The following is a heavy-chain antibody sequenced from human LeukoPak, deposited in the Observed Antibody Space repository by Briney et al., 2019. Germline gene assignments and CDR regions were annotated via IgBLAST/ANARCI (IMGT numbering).Heavy chain of an antibody. Sequence: GGSLRLSCAASGFTFSSYAMHWVRQAPGKGLEWVAVISYDGSNKYYADSVKGRFAISRDNSKNTLYLQMNSLRAEDTAVYYCARDYYYDSSGPEDRYFQHWGQGTLVTVSS. D-gene: IGHD3-22*01. CDR1: GFTFSSYA. CDR3: ARDYYYDSSGPEDRYFQH. J-gene: IGHJ1*01. V-gene: IGHV3-30*09. CDR2: ISYDGSNK.